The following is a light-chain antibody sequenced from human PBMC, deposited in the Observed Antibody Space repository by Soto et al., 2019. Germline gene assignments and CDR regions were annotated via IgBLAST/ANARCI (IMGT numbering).Light chain of an antibody. V-gene: IGKV3-15*01. CDR1: QSVSSN. Sequence: EIVMTQSPATLSVSPGERATVSCRASQSVSSNLAWYQQKPGQAPRLLIYGASTRATGIPARFSGSGSGTEFTLTLGSLQSEDFAVYYCQQYNNWPRTFGQGTTLEIK. CDR3: QQYNNWPRT. CDR2: GAS. J-gene: IGKJ2*01.